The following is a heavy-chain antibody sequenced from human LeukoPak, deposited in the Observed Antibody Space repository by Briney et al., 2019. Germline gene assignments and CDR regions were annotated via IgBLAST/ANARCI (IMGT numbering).Heavy chain of an antibody. CDR3: ARANWGPAIGFDY. CDR1: GGTFSSYA. J-gene: IGHJ4*02. Sequence: ASVKVSCKASGGTFSSYAISWVRQAPGQGLEWMGRIIPILGIANYAQKFRGRVTITADKSTSTAYMELSSLRSEDTAVYYCARANWGPAIGFDYWGQGTLVTVSS. V-gene: IGHV1-69*04. CDR2: IIPILGIA. D-gene: IGHD7-27*01.